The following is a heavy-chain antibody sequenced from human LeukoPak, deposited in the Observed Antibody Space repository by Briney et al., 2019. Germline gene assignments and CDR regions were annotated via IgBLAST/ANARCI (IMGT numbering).Heavy chain of an antibody. D-gene: IGHD1-26*01. CDR1: GFMFSRHW. V-gene: IGHV3-74*01. J-gene: IGHJ4*02. CDR3: VRDPDPILGVNFDY. CDR2: KKSDGSET. Sequence: GGSLRLSCAVSGFMFSRHWKHWVRQRQGKGLERVSRKKSDGSETQYADSVKGRFTISRDNAKNSLYLHMNSLRAEDAAVYYGVRDPDPILGVNFDYWGQGTLVTVTS.